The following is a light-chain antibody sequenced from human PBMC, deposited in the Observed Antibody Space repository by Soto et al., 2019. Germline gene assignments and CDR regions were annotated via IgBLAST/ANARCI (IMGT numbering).Light chain of an antibody. V-gene: IGKV1-33*01. J-gene: IGKJ1*01. CDR1: LDIATY. CDR2: DAS. CDR3: QQYDNLPPTWT. Sequence: DIQMTQCPCSLSASVGNRVTITCQVSLDIATYLNWYQQKPGKAPNLLIYDASNLETGVPSRFSGGGSGTHFTFTISNLQPEDIATYYCQQYDNLPPTWTFGQGTKVDIK.